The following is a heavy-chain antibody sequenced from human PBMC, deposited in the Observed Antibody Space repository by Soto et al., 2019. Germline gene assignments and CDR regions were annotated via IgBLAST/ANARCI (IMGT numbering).Heavy chain of an antibody. CDR2: IYWDADE. CDR3: AHRPRGYSYHFDY. D-gene: IGHD5-18*01. CDR1: GFSLSTRGVG. V-gene: IGHV2-5*02. Sequence: QITLKESGPTLVKPTQTLTLTCTFSGFSLSTRGVGGGWIRQPQGKALEWLALIYWDADEGYSPSLKSRITITTGTTKNQLVLTMTNMDPVDTATYYCAHRPRGYSYHFDYWGQGTLVTVSS. J-gene: IGHJ4*02.